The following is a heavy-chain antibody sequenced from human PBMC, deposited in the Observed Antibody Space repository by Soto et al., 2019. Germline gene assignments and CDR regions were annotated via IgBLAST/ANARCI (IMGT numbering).Heavy chain of an antibody. V-gene: IGHV5-51*01. Sequence: GESLKISCKGSGYSFTSYLICWVRQMPVKGLEWMGIIYPGDSDTRYSPSSQGQVTISADKSISTAYLQWSSLKASDTAMYYCARAIEMATIGWFDPWGQGTLVTFYS. D-gene: IGHD5-12*01. CDR1: GYSFTSYL. CDR2: IYPGDSDT. CDR3: ARAIEMATIGWFDP. J-gene: IGHJ5*02.